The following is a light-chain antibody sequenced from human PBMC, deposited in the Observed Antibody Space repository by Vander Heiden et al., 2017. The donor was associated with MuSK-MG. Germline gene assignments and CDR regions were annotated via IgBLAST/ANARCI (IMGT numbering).Light chain of an antibody. CDR1: QTIGSY. J-gene: IGKJ4*01. CDR3: QQSYTSPLT. V-gene: IGKV1-39*01. Sequence: IQMTQSPSSLSASVGDRVTITCRASQTIGSYLNWYQQQPGKAPKLLVYSASNLQSGVPSRFSGSGSGTDFTLTISSLQPEDFATCYWQQSYTSPLTFGGGTKLEIK. CDR2: SAS.